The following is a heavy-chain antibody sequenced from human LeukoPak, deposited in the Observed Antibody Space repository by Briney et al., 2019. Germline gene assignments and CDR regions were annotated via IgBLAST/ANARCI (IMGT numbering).Heavy chain of an antibody. V-gene: IGHV3-21*01. J-gene: IGHJ4*02. D-gene: IGHD6-13*01. CDR2: ISSSSSYI. CDR1: GFTFSSYS. CDR3: AREGIAAAAHFDY. Sequence: GGSLRLSCAASGFTFSSYSMNWVRQAPGKGLEWVSSISSSSSYIYYADSVKGRFTISRDNAKNSLYLQMNSLRAEDTAVYYCAREGIAAAAHFDYWGQGTLVTVSS.